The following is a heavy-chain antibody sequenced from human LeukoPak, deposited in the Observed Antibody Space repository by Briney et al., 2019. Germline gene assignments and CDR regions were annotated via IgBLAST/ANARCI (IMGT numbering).Heavy chain of an antibody. V-gene: IGHV1-2*02. J-gene: IGHJ4*02. D-gene: IGHD3-10*01. CDR3: ARDRAAGVRGALSLDY. Sequence: ASVKVSCKASGYIFTAYYMHWVRQAPGQGLEWMGWINANSGGINYAQKFQGRVTMTRDTSITTAYMEVSGLRSDDTAVYYCARDRAAGVRGALSLDYWGQGTLVTVSS. CDR2: INANSGGI. CDR1: GYIFTAYY.